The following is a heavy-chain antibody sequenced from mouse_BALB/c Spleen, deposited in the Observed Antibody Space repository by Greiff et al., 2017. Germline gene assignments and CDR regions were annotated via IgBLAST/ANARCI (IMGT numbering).Heavy chain of an antibody. J-gene: IGHJ4*01. CDR3: ARGRSHYAMDD. Sequence: EVQLVESGGGLVQPGGSRKLSCAASGFTFSSFGMHWVRQAPEKGLEWVAYISSGSSTIYYADTVTGRFTISRDNPKNTLFLQMTSLRSEDTAMYYCARGRSHYAMDDWGQGTSVTVSS. CDR2: ISSGSSTI. V-gene: IGHV5-17*02. CDR1: GFTFSSFG.